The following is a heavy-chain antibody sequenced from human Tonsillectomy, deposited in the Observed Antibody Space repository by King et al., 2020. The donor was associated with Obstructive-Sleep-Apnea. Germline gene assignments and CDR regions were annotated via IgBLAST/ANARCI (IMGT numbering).Heavy chain of an antibody. CDR1: GFSFSSYA. Sequence: VQLVESGGGVVQPGRSLRLSCAAAGFSFSSYAMHWVRLAPGKGLEWVAFISHDGRSQYYADSMKGRFTISRDNSKNTLYLQMSRLRAEDTAVYYCARDGVTIFGVITFFDYWGQGTLVTVSS. V-gene: IGHV3-30*04. CDR3: ARDGVTIFGVITFFDY. CDR2: ISHDGRSQ. D-gene: IGHD3-3*01. J-gene: IGHJ4*02.